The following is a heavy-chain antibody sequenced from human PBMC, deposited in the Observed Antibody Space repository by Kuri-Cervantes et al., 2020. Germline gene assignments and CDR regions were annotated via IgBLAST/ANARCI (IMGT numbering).Heavy chain of an antibody. CDR1: GGSFNGYY. CDR2: INHSGST. D-gene: IGHD6-13*01. Sequence: SETLSLTCAVYGGSFNGYYWSWIRQPPGKGLGWIGEINHSGSTNYNPSLKSRVTISVDTSKNQFSLKLSSVTAADTAVYYCARGSSWYRDWFDPWGQGTLVTVSS. J-gene: IGHJ5*02. V-gene: IGHV4-34*01. CDR3: ARGSSWYRDWFDP.